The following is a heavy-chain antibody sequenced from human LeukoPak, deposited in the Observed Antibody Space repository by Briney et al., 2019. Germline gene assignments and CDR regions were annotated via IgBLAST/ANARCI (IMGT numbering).Heavy chain of an antibody. J-gene: IGHJ4*02. CDR3: AVVDTAMELSL. V-gene: IGHV3-7*01. Sequence: GGSLRLSCAASGFTFSSYWVSWVRQAPGKGLEWVANIKQDGSEKYYVDSVKGRFTISRDNAKNSLYLQMNSLRAEDTAVYYCAVVDTAMELSLWGQGTLVTVSS. D-gene: IGHD5-18*01. CDR1: GFTFSSYW. CDR2: IKQDGSEK.